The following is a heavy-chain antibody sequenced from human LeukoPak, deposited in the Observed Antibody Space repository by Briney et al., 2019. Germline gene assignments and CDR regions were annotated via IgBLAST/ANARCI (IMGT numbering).Heavy chain of an antibody. Sequence: SETLSLTCTVSGGSISSSSHYWGWIRQPPGKGLEWIGSIYYSGSTYYNPSLKSRVTISVDTSKNQFSLKLSSVTAADTAVYYCARNPPEDDFWSVYYFDYWGQGTLVTVSS. CDR1: GGSISSSSHY. J-gene: IGHJ4*02. CDR3: ARNPPEDDFWSVYYFDY. CDR2: IYYSGST. V-gene: IGHV4-39*07. D-gene: IGHD3-3*01.